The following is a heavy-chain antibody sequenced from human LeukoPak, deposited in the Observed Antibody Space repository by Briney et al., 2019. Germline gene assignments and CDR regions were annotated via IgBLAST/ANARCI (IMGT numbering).Heavy chain of an antibody. CDR3: ARTEVMDSSGYYYGSFDY. CDR1: GGSISSGDYY. D-gene: IGHD3-22*01. J-gene: IGHJ4*02. CDR2: IYYSGST. Sequence: SQTLSLTCTVSGGSISSGDYYWSWIRQPPGKGLEWIGYIYYSGSTYYNPSLKSRVTISVDTSKNQLSLKLSSVTAADTAVYYCARTEVMDSSGYYYGSFDYWGQGTLVTVSS. V-gene: IGHV4-30-4*08.